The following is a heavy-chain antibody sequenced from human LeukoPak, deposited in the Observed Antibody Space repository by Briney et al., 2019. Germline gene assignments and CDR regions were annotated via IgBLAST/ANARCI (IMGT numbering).Heavy chain of an antibody. CDR3: AKDRFDSSGYFDY. D-gene: IGHD3-22*01. Sequence: GGSLRLSCAASGFTFTNYGMHWVRQAPDKGLEWMTFIRYDGTYKYYVDSVKGRFTVSRDNSKNTLYLQMHSLRAEDTAVYYCAKDRFDSSGYFDYLGQGTLVTVSS. J-gene: IGHJ4*02. V-gene: IGHV3-30*02. CDR1: GFTFTNYG. CDR2: IRYDGTYK.